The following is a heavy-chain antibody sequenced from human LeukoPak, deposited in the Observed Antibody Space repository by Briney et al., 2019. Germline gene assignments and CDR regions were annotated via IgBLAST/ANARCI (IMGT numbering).Heavy chain of an antibody. CDR2: IYYSGST. V-gene: IGHV4-30-4*08. CDR1: GFTFSSYA. J-gene: IGHJ4*02. CDR3: ARPIRGIPSAFDY. D-gene: IGHD3-10*01. Sequence: LRLSCAASGFTFSSYAMSWVRQPPGKGLEWIGYIYYSGSTYYNPSLKSRVTISVDTSKNQFSLKLSSVTAADTAVYYCARPIRGIPSAFDYWGQGTLVTVSS.